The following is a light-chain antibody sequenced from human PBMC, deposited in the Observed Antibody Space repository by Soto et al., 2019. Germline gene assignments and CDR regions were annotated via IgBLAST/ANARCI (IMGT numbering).Light chain of an antibody. J-gene: IGKJ5*01. Sequence: EIVMTQSLATLSVSPGERATLSFSASQSVSSNLAWYQQKPGQAPRLLIYGASSRATGIPVRFSGSGSGTEFTLTISSLQSEDFAVYYCQQYNNWPLTFGQGTRLEIK. CDR2: GAS. CDR1: QSVSSN. V-gene: IGKV3-15*01. CDR3: QQYNNWPLT.